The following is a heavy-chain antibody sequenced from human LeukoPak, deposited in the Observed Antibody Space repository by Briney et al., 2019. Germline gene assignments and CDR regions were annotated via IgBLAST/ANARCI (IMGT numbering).Heavy chain of an antibody. CDR2: INPNSGGT. CDR1: GYTFTGYH. J-gene: IGHJ4*02. V-gene: IGHV1-2*02. D-gene: IGHD5-12*01. Sequence: ASVKVSCKASGYTFTGYHMHWVRQAPGQGLEWMGWINPNSGGTNYAQKFQGRVTMTRDTSISTAYMELSRLRSDDTAVYYCARAYNSGYDYPFDYWGQGTLVTVSS. CDR3: ARAYNSGYDYPFDY.